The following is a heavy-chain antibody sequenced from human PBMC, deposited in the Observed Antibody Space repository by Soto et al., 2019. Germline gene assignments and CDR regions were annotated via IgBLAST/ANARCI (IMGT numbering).Heavy chain of an antibody. CDR3: ARGRYCLTGRCFPNWFDS. CDR2: INHSGST. Sequence: PSETLSLTCAVYGGSFSGYYWSWIRRPPGKGLEWIGEINHSGSTNYNPSLKSRVTISVDTSKNQFSLKLSSVTAADTAVYYCARGRYCLTGRCFPNWFDSWGQGALVTVSS. CDR1: GGSFSGYY. J-gene: IGHJ5*01. D-gene: IGHD7-27*01. V-gene: IGHV4-34*01.